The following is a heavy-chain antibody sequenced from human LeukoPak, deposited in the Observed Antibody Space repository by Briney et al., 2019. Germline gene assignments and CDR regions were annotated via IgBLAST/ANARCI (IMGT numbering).Heavy chain of an antibody. Sequence: GGSLRLSCVASGFTLTNYRMHWVRQAPGKGLVWVSRMNIDGSSTTYADSVKGRFTISRDNAKNTLYLQMNSPRAEDTAVYYCARDRYDVLTGYNPLGAIDIWGQGTLVTVSS. J-gene: IGHJ3*02. CDR2: MNIDGSST. CDR1: GFTLTNYR. D-gene: IGHD3-9*01. V-gene: IGHV3-74*01. CDR3: ARDRYDVLTGYNPLGAIDI.